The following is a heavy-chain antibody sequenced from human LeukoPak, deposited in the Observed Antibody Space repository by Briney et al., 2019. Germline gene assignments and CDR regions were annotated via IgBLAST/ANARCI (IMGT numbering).Heavy chain of an antibody. J-gene: IGHJ4*02. CDR3: AKDRWCSSTTCPIDY. CDR1: GFTFSSYG. D-gene: IGHD2-2*01. V-gene: IGHV3-30*02. CDR2: IRYDGSNK. Sequence: GGSLRLSCAASGFTFSSYGMHWVRQAPGKGLEWVAFIRYDGSNKYYADSVKGRFTISRDNSKNTLYLQMNSLRAEDTALYYCAKDRWCSSTTCPIDYWGQGTLVTVSS.